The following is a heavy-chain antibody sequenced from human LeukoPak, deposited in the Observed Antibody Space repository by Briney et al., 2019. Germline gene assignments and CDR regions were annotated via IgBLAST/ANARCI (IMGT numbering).Heavy chain of an antibody. CDR3: AKGITNYYGSGSYSPSDY. CDR1: GFTFSSYS. V-gene: IGHV3-23*01. D-gene: IGHD3-10*01. CDR2: ISGSGGST. Sequence: GGSLRLSCAASGFTFSSYSMSWVRQAPGKGLEWVSAISGSGGSTYYADSVKGRFTISRDNSKNTLYLQMNSLRAEDTAVYYCAKGITNYYGSGSYSPSDYWGQGTLVTVSS. J-gene: IGHJ4*02.